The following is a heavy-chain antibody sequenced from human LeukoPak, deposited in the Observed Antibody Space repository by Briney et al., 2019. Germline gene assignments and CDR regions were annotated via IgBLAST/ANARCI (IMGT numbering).Heavy chain of an antibody. Sequence: GGSLRLSCAASGFTFSDYYMSWIRQAPGKGLEWVSYISSSGSTIYYADSVKGRFTISRDNAKNSLYLQMNSLRAEDTAVYYCARGGNVLLWFGELEGAFDIWGQGTMVTVSS. D-gene: IGHD3-10*01. CDR3: ARGGNVLLWFGELEGAFDI. V-gene: IGHV3-11*01. CDR1: GFTFSDYY. CDR2: ISSSGSTI. J-gene: IGHJ3*02.